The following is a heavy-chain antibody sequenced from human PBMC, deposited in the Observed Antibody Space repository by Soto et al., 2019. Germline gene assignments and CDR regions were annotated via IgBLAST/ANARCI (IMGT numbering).Heavy chain of an antibody. J-gene: IGHJ4*02. D-gene: IGHD2-21*02. CDR2: IKQDGSEK. CDR3: ARVRYGGNSYYFDY. V-gene: IGHV3-7*03. CDR1: GFTFSRYW. Sequence: PGGSLRLSCAASGFTFSRYWMSWVRQAPGRGLEWVANIKQDGSEKYYVASVKGRFTMSKDNVKNSLYLQMNSLRAEDTALYYCARVRYGGNSYYFDYWGQGTQVTVYS.